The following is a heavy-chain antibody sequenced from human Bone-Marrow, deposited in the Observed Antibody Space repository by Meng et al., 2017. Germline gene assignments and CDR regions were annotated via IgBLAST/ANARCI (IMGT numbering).Heavy chain of an antibody. D-gene: IGHD3-22*01. CDR1: GFTFSSYA. J-gene: IGHJ6*02. V-gene: IGHV3-30*04. Sequence: GESLKISCAASGFTFSSYAMHWVRQAPGKGLEWVAVISYDGSNKYYADSVKGRFTISRDNSKNTLYLQMNSLRAEDTAVYYCARDPAYYYDSSGYPLYYYYGMDVWGQGTMVTVSS. CDR3: ARDPAYYYDSSGYPLYYYYGMDV. CDR2: ISYDGSNK.